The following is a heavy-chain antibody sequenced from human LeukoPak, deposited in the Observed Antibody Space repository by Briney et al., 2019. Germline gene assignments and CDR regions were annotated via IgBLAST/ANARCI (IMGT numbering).Heavy chain of an antibody. J-gene: IGHJ6*03. CDR3: ARRRYSTRFTYYYYYMDV. Sequence: SETLSLTCTVSGGSISSSSYYWGWIRQPPGKGLEWIGTIYHSGSTYYNPSLKSRVTISVDTSKNQFSLNLSSVTAADTAVYYCARRRYSTRFTYYYYYMDVWGKGTTVTVSS. CDR1: GGSISSSSYY. D-gene: IGHD6-13*01. CDR2: IYHSGST. V-gene: IGHV4-39*07.